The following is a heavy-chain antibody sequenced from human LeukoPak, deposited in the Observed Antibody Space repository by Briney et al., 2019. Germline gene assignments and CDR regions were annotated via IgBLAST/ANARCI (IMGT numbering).Heavy chain of an antibody. CDR3: VRDRYSSGWYPTEFDY. CDR2: ISAYNGNT. CDR1: GYTFTSYG. J-gene: IGHJ4*02. Sequence: ASVKVSCKASGYTFTSYGISWVRQAPGQGLEWMGWISAYNGNTNYAQKLQGRVTMTTDTSTSTAYMELRSLRSDDTAVYYCVRDRYSSGWYPTEFDYWGQGTLVTVSS. V-gene: IGHV1-18*01. D-gene: IGHD6-19*01.